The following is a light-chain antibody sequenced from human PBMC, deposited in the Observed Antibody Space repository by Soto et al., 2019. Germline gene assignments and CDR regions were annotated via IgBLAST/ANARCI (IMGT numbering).Light chain of an antibody. J-gene: IGLJ3*02. CDR3: SSYAGSNNLV. CDR1: STDVGGYNY. CDR2: DVS. V-gene: IGLV2-8*01. Sequence: QSALTQPPSASGSPGQSVTISCTGTSTDVGGYNYVSWYQQHPGKAPKLMIYDVSKRPSGVPDRFSGSKSGNTASLTVSGLQAEYEADYYCSSYAGSNNLVFGGGTQLTVL.